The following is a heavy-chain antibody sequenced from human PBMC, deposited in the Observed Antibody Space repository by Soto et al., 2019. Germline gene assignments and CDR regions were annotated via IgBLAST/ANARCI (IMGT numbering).Heavy chain of an antibody. CDR3: ARSGVTGIVIPSHWFDP. V-gene: IGHV4-31*03. CDR2: ISSSGST. D-gene: IGHD2-21*02. Sequence: SETLSLTCTVSGDSIGGVGYCRWIRQFPGRGLEWIGCISSSGSTYYNPALNNRISLSLDTSQNQFSLKLLSLTAADTAIYYCARSGVTGIVIPSHWFDPWGQGTLVPVSS. J-gene: IGHJ5*02. CDR1: GDSIGGVGY.